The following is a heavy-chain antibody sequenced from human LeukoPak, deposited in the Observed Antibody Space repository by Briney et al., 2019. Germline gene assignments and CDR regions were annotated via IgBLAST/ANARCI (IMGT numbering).Heavy chain of an antibody. J-gene: IGHJ6*03. CDR1: GYSISNNFY. CDR2: IYYSGST. CDR3: ARTTEGGYTYGYFYYYYMDV. D-gene: IGHD5-18*01. V-gene: IGHV4-59*01. Sequence: SETLSLTCTVSGYSISNNFYWAWIRQPPGKGLEWIGYIYYSGSTNYNPSLKSRVTISVDTSKNQFSLKLTSVTAADTAVYYCARTTEGGYTYGYFYYYYMDVWGKGTTVTISS.